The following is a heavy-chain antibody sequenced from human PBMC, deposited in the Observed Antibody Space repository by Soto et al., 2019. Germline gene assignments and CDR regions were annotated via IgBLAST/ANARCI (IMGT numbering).Heavy chain of an antibody. J-gene: IGHJ4*02. V-gene: IGHV1-3*01. CDR2: INAGNGNT. CDR1: GYTFTSYP. CDR3: ARDQGDTAMVSFDY. D-gene: IGHD5-18*01. Sequence: ASVKVSCKAAGYTFTSYPMHWVREAPGQRLEWMGWINAGNGNTKYSQKFQGRVTITRDTSASTAYTELSSLRSEDTAVYYCARDQGDTAMVSFDYWGQGTLVTVSS.